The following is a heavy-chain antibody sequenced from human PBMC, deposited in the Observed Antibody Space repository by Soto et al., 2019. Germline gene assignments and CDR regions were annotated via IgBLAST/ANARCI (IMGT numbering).Heavy chain of an antibody. Sequence: PSETLSLTCTFSGGSISSSSYYWGWIRQPPGKGLEWIGSIYYSGSTYYNPSLKSRVTISVDTSKNQFSLKLSSVTAADTAVYYCARRPAYGDDRDDAFDIWGQGTTVTVSS. D-gene: IGHD4-17*01. CDR2: IYYSGST. J-gene: IGHJ3*02. CDR1: GGSISSSSYY. V-gene: IGHV4-39*01. CDR3: ARRPAYGDDRDDAFDI.